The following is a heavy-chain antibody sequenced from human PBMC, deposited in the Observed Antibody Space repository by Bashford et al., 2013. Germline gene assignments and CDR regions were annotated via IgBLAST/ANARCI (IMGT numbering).Heavy chain of an antibody. V-gene: IGHV3-53*01. D-gene: IGHD1-26*01. CDR2: IYISDSR. Sequence: VRQAPGKGLEWVSIIYISDSRYYSDSVKGRFTISRDNSQNTLFLQMNSLRAEDTAVYYCARDSGKSGSHSYYYAMDVWGQGTTVTVSS. CDR3: ARDSGKSGSHSYYYAMDV. J-gene: IGHJ6*02.